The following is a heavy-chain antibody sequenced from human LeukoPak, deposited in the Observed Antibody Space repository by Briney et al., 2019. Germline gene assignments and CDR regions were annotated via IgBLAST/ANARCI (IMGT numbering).Heavy chain of an antibody. CDR2: INSDGSST. D-gene: IGHD2-2*01. Sequence: GGSLRLTCAASGFTLSSYWMHWVRQAPGKGLVWVSRINSDGSSTSYADSVKGRFTISRDNAKNTLYLQMNSLRAEDTAVYYCARGTLVVPAAMGVFDPWGQGTLVTVSS. CDR1: GFTLSSYW. CDR3: ARGTLVVPAAMGVFDP. V-gene: IGHV3-74*01. J-gene: IGHJ5*02.